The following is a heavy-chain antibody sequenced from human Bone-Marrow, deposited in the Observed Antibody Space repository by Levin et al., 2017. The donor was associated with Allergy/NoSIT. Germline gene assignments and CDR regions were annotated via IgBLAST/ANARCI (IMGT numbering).Heavy chain of an antibody. V-gene: IGHV1-69*04. D-gene: IGHD3-10*01. CDR1: GDTFSRYT. CDR2: IIPILGIG. CDR3: AGDASGSYSVDYGMDV. J-gene: IGHJ6*02. Sequence: KISCKASGDTFSRYTFTWVRQAPGQGLEWMGRIIPILGIGDFAPRFQDRVTITADKLTSTAYMELRSLRSDDTAVYYCAGDASGSYSVDYGMDVWGQGTTVTVSS.